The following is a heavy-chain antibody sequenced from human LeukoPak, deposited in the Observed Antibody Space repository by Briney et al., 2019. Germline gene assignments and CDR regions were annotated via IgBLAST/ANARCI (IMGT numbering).Heavy chain of an antibody. J-gene: IGHJ4*02. Sequence: PSETLSLTCAVYGGSFSGYYWSWIRQPPGKGLEWIGEINHSGSTNYNPSLKSRVTISVDTSKNQFSLKLSSVTAADTAVYYCARYSMAGNNCFDYWGQGTLVTVSS. V-gene: IGHV4-34*01. D-gene: IGHD6-19*01. CDR2: INHSGST. CDR3: ARYSMAGNNCFDY. CDR1: GGSFSGYY.